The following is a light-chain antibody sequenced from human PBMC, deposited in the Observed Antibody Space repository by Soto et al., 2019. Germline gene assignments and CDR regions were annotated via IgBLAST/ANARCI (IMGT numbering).Light chain of an antibody. Sequence: EIVLTQSPDTLSLSPGERATLFCRASQSISSSYLAWYQQKPGHTPRLLIYGAFSRATGVPDRFSGSGSGTDFTLTIGRLEPEDFAVFYCQNYGTSWTFGQGTKVEMK. J-gene: IGKJ1*01. CDR1: QSISSSY. V-gene: IGKV3-20*01. CDR2: GAF. CDR3: QNYGTSWT.